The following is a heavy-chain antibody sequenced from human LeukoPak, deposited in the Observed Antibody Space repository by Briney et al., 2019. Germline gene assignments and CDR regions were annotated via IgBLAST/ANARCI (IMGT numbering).Heavy chain of an antibody. CDR3: ARGWELHNWFDP. CDR2: ISAYNGNT. CDR1: GGTFSRYA. V-gene: IGHV1-18*01. J-gene: IGHJ5*02. Sequence: ASVKVSCKASGGTFSRYAISWVRQAPGQGLEWMGWISAYNGNTNYAQKLQGRVTMTTDTSTSTAYMELRSLRSDDTAVYYCARGWELHNWFDPWGQGTLVTVSS. D-gene: IGHD1-26*01.